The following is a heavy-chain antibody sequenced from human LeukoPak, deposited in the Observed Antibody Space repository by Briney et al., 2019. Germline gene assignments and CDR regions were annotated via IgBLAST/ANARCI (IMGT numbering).Heavy chain of an antibody. J-gene: IGHJ4*02. CDR3: ARQRGYGSGSYRYYFDY. CDR2: IYHSGST. Sequence: SETLSLTCAVSGYSISSGYYWGWIRQPPGKGLEWIGSIYHSGSTYYNPSLKSRVTISVDTSKNQFSLKLSSVTAADTAVYYCARQRGYGSGSYRYYFDYWGQGTLVTVSS. CDR1: GYSISSGYY. V-gene: IGHV4-38-2*01. D-gene: IGHD3-10*01.